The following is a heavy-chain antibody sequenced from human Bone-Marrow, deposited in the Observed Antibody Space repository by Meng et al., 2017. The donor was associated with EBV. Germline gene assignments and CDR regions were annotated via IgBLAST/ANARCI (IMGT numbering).Heavy chain of an antibody. CDR3: AKLGDLWSRDAYTVTIDM. J-gene: IGHJ4*02. Sequence: EVVGSGGGVVKPGGSLILSGAASGLRFSGFSMNWVRQATGKRLYWVAVISYDGNIKYYADSVKGRFTISRDNSKNTLYLQMNSLRAEDTAVYYCAKLGDLWSRDAYTVTIDMWGQGTLVTVSS. CDR2: ISYDGNIK. CDR1: GLRFSGFS. D-gene: IGHD4-17*01. V-gene: IGHV3-30-3*01.